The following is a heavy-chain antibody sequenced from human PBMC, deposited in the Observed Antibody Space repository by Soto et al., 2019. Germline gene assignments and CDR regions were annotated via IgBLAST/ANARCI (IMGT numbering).Heavy chain of an antibody. Sequence: QEQPQPWGAGLLKPSDTLSRTCTVNGGSVNGYFWTWLRQSPGKGREWIGEINDSGGTNYSPSVTGRITISICPSKNQFSLNLTSVTAADTAVYYCARGVIKNIYFYNGLDVWGQGTTVTVSS. CDR3: ARGVIKNIYFYNGLDV. J-gene: IGHJ6*02. D-gene: IGHD2-21*01. CDR1: GGSVNGYF. V-gene: IGHV4-34*01. CDR2: INDSGGT.